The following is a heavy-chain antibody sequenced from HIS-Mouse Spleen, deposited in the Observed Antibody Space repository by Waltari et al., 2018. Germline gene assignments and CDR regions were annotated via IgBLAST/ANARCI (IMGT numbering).Heavy chain of an antibody. CDR1: GYTFTGYY. Sequence: QVQLVQSGAEVKKPGASVKVSCKASGYTFTGYYMHWVRQAPGQGLEWMGWINPNSVGTNYAQKCQGRVTMTRDTSISTAYMELSRLRSDDTAVYYCARGSGRWELLLPNWFDPWGQGTLVTVSS. J-gene: IGHJ5*02. V-gene: IGHV1-2*02. CDR3: ARGSGRWELLLPNWFDP. D-gene: IGHD1-26*01. CDR2: INPNSVGT.